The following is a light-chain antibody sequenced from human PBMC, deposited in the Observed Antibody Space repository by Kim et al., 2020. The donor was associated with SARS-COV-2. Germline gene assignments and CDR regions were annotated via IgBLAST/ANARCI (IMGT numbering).Light chain of an antibody. Sequence: QSVLTQPPSASGTPGQRVTISCSGSSSNIGSNTVNWYQQFPGTAPKLLIDDDDRRPSGVSDRVSCSKSGTSASLAISGLQSEDEADYYCATWDDSLDVWVFGGGTKLTVL. CDR1: SSNIGSNT. CDR2: DDD. V-gene: IGLV1-44*01. CDR3: ATWDDSLDVWV. J-gene: IGLJ3*02.